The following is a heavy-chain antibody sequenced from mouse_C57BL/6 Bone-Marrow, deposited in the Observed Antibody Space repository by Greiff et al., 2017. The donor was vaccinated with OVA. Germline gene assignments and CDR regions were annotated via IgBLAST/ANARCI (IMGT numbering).Heavy chain of an antibody. CDR3: TTGAVVTYYFDY. CDR1: GFNIKDDY. D-gene: IGHD1-1*01. CDR2: IDPENGDT. Sequence: VQLQQSGAELVRPGASVKLSCTASGFNIKDDYMHWVKQRPEQGLEWIGWIDPENGDTEYASKFQGKATITADTSSNTAYLQLSSLTSEDTAVYYCTTGAVVTYYFDYWGQGTTLTVSS. V-gene: IGHV14-4*01. J-gene: IGHJ2*01.